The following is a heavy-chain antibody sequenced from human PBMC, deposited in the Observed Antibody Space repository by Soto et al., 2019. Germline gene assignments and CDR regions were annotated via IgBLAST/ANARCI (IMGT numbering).Heavy chain of an antibody. CDR3: ARQIYDSDTGPNFQYYFDS. J-gene: IGHJ4*02. D-gene: IGHD3-22*01. Sequence: KISSEGYGYSFDGDGSTWVRQKPGKGLEWMGRIDPSDSQTYYSPSFRGHVTISATKSITTVFLQWSSLRASDTAMYYCARQIYDSDTGPNFQYYFDSWGQGTPVTVSS. V-gene: IGHV5-10-1*01. CDR2: IDPSDSQT. CDR1: GYSFDGDG.